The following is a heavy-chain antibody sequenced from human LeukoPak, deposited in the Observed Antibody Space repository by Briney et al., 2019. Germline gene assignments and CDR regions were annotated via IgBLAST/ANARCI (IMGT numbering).Heavy chain of an antibody. J-gene: IGHJ4*02. V-gene: IGHV3-23*01. CDR2: ISGSGGST. CDR3: AKLRWLQYYYFDY. CDR1: GFTFSSYA. D-gene: IGHD5-24*01. Sequence: GGSLRLSCAASGFTFSSYAMSWVRQAPGKGLEWVSAISGSGGSTYCADSVKGRFTISRDNSKNTLYLQMNSLRAEDTAVYYCAKLRWLQYYYFDYWGQGTLATVSS.